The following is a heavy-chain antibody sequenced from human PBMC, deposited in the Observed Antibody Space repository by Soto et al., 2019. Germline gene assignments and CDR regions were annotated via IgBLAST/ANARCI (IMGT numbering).Heavy chain of an antibody. CDR3: ARDDIVAAHFDY. CDR2: IYYRGST. CDR1: GASITSHH. V-gene: IGHV4-59*11. J-gene: IGHJ4*02. Sequence: SETLSLTCTVSGASITSHHWSWIRQPPGKGLEWIGHIYYRGSTNYNPSLKSRVTISVDTSKNQFSLKLTSVTAADTAVYYCARDDIVAAHFDYWGQGTLVTVPQ. D-gene: IGHD5-12*01.